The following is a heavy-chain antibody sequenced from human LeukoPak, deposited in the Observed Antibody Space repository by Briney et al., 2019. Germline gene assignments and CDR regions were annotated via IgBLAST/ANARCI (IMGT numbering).Heavy chain of an antibody. D-gene: IGHD3-16*01. V-gene: IGHV1-2*02. Sequence: ASVKVSCKASGYTFTGYYMHWVRQAPGQGLEWMGWINPNSGGTNYAQKFQGRVTMTRDTSISTAYMELSRLRSDDTAVYYGGGGGNGGGNAFDIWGQGTMVTVSS. CDR2: INPNSGGT. CDR3: GGGGNGGGNAFDI. J-gene: IGHJ3*02. CDR1: GYTFTGYY.